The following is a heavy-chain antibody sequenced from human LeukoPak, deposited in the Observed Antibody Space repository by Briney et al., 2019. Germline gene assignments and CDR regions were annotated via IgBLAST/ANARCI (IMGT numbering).Heavy chain of an antibody. CDR3: AKGSRLGDPLYCSGGSCYGLFDY. Sequence: GGSLRLSCAASGFTFSSYAMSWVRQAPGKGLEWVSAISGSGGSTYYADSVKGRFTISRDNSKNTPYLQMNSLRAEDTAVYYCAKGSRLGDPLYCSGGSCYGLFDYWGQGTLVTVSS. CDR2: ISGSGGST. J-gene: IGHJ4*02. V-gene: IGHV3-23*01. CDR1: GFTFSSYA. D-gene: IGHD2-15*01.